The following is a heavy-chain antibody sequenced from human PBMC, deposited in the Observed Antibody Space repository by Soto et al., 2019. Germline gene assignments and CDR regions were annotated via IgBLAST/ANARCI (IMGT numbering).Heavy chain of an antibody. D-gene: IGHD2-2*02. Sequence: QPLSIPCVSSGDSVSGSTSAWNLIRQCPSRGLEWLGRTFYRSNCYNGYAVSVKSRITINPDTSKNQFSLQLNSVTPEDTAVYYCARVYVPAPIEDYYYYGMDVWGRGTTVTFSS. CDR3: ARVYVPAPIEDYYYYGMDV. CDR2: TFYRSNCYN. J-gene: IGHJ6*02. V-gene: IGHV6-1*01. CDR1: GDSVSGSTSA.